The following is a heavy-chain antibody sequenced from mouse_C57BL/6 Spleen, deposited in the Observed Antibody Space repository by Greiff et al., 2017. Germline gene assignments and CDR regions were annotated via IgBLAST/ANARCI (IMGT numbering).Heavy chain of an antibody. Sequence: VQLQQPGAELVMPGASVKLSCKASGYTFTSYWMHWVKQRPGQGLEWIGEIDPSDSYTNYNQKFKGKSTLTVDKSSSTAYMQLSSLTSEDSAVYYCARRGDYDAMDYWGQGPSVTVSS. CDR3: ARRGDYDAMDY. CDR2: IDPSDSYT. V-gene: IGHV1-69*01. CDR1: GYTFTSYW. J-gene: IGHJ4*01.